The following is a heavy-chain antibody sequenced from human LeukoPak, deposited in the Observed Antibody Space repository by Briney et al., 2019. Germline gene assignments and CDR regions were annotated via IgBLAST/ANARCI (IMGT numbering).Heavy chain of an antibody. CDR3: ASGIAAAGTTPVVY. CDR2: IYYSGST. J-gene: IGHJ4*02. Sequence: SETLSLTCTVSGGSISSYYWSWIRQPPGKGLEWIGYIYYSGSTNYNPSLKSRVTISVDTSKNQFSLKLSSVTAADTAVYYCASGIAAAGTTPVVYWGQGTLVTVSS. D-gene: IGHD6-13*01. CDR1: GGSISSYY. V-gene: IGHV4-59*01.